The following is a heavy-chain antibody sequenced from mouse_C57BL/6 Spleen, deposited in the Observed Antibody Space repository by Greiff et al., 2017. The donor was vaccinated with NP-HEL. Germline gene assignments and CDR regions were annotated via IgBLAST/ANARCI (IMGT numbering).Heavy chain of an antibody. CDR2: IHPNSGST. Sequence: QVQLQQPGAELVKPGASVKLSCKASGYTFTSYWMHWVKQRPGQGLEWIGMIHPNSGSTNYNEKFKSKATLTVDKSSSTAYMQLSSLTSEDSAVYYCARRGDYYAMDYWGQGTSVTVSS. V-gene: IGHV1-64*01. CDR1: GYTFTSYW. CDR3: ARRGDYYAMDY. J-gene: IGHJ4*01.